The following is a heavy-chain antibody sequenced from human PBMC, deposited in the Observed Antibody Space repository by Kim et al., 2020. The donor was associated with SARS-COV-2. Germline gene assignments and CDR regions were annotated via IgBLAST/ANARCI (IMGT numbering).Heavy chain of an antibody. V-gene: IGHV3-48*03. CDR2: ISSSGSTI. CDR1: GFTFSSYE. Sequence: GGSLRLSCAASGFTFSSYEMNWVRQAPGKGLEWVSYISSSGSTIYYADSVKGRFTISRDNAKNSLYLQMNSLRAEDTAVYYCATYSSGWLHHTFDYWGQGTLVTVSS. CDR3: ATYSSGWLHHTFDY. D-gene: IGHD6-19*01. J-gene: IGHJ4*02.